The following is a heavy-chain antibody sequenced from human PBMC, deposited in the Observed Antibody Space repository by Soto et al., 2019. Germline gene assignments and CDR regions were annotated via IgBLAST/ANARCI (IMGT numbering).Heavy chain of an antibody. V-gene: IGHV1-69*01. CDR2: IIPIFGTA. D-gene: IGHD6-13*01. Sequence: QVPLVQSGAEVKKPGSSVKVSCKASGGTFSSYAISWVRQAPGQGLEWMGGIIPIFGTANYAQKFQGRVTITADESTSTAYMELSSLRSEDTAVYYCARDGGGQIAAAGTSLFDPWGQGTLVTVSS. CDR3: ARDGGGQIAAAGTSLFDP. J-gene: IGHJ5*02. CDR1: GGTFSSYA.